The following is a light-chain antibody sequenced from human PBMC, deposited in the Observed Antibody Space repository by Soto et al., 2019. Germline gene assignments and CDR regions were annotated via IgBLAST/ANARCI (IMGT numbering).Light chain of an antibody. CDR2: GAS. Sequence: EIVLTQSPGTLSLSPGERATLSCRASQSVSSSYLAWYQQKPGQAPRLLIYGASSRATGIPDRFCGSGSGTDLTLTISRLEPEDFAVYYCQQYGSSPKTFGQGTKLEIK. CDR3: QQYGSSPKT. CDR1: QSVSSSY. V-gene: IGKV3-20*01. J-gene: IGKJ2*01.